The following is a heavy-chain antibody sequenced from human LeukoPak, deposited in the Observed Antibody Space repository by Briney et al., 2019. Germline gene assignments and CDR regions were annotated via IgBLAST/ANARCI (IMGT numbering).Heavy chain of an antibody. V-gene: IGHV3-33*01. Sequence: GMSLRLSCAASGFIFSGYGMHWVRQAPGKGLEWVAVIWYDGSKQYYADSVKGRFTISRDNSKNTLYLQMNSLRAEDTAVYYCARVKGGSYSAFDIWGQGTMVTVSS. CDR2: IWYDGSKQ. CDR3: ARVKGGSYSAFDI. CDR1: GFIFSGYG. J-gene: IGHJ3*02. D-gene: IGHD1-26*01.